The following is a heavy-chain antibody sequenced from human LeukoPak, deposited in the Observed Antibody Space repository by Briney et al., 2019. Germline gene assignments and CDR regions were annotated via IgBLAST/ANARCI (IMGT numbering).Heavy chain of an antibody. J-gene: IGHJ4*02. V-gene: IGHV3-7*01. CDR2: INQDGSDK. Sequence: GGSLRLSCVTSGFNFDTYSMNWVRQAPGKGLECVANINQDGSDKYYVDSVKGRFTISRDNTKNSLYLQMNSLRAEDTAVYYCVGGDYWGQGTLVTVSS. CDR1: GFNFDTYS. CDR3: VGGDY.